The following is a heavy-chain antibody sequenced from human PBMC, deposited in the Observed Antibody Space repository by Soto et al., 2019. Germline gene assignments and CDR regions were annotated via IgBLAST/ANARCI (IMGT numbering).Heavy chain of an antibody. CDR1: GFTFINYA. D-gene: IGHD6-13*01. CDR2: IRGTGFKT. V-gene: IGHV3-23*01. CDR3: ATPPYSSSWLYFDS. Sequence: GGSLRLSCAASGFTFINYAMSWVRQAPGKGLEWVSSIRGTGFKTYYADSVKGRFTISRDNSKNILYLQINSLRAEDTATYYCATPPYSSSWLYFDSWGQGTLVTVSS. J-gene: IGHJ4*02.